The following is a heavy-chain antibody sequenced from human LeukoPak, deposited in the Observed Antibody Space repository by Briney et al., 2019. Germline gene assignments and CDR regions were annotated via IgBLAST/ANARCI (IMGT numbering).Heavy chain of an antibody. CDR3: ATSNSLDH. Sequence: PGGSPRLSCAASGFTFSTYSMNWVRQAPGKGLEWVSYISSGSSTIYYADSVKGRFTISRDNAKNSLYLQMNSLRDEDTAVYYCATSNSLDHWGQGTLVTVSS. CDR1: GFTFSTYS. J-gene: IGHJ4*02. V-gene: IGHV3-48*02. CDR2: ISSGSSTI. D-gene: IGHD4-23*01.